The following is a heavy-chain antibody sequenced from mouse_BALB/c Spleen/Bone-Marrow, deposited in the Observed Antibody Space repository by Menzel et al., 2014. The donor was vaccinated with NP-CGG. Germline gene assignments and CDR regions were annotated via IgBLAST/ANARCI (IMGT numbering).Heavy chain of an antibody. CDR2: IYPGSGST. Sequence: LQQPGSELVRPGASVKLSCKASGYTFTSYWMHWVKQRHGQGLEWIGSIYPGSGSTNYDEKFKSKGTLTVDTSSSTAYMHLSSLTSEDSAVYYCTSWDYWGQGTTLTVSS. J-gene: IGHJ2*01. CDR3: TSWDY. V-gene: IGHV1S22*01. CDR1: GYTFTSYW.